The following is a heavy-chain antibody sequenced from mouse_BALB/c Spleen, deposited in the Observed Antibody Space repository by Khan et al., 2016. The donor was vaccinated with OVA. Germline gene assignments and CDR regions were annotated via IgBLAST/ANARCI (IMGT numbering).Heavy chain of an antibody. CDR2: IAPANGNT. CDR3: AHPSYDPRFFEV. V-gene: IGHV14-3*02. Sequence: VQLKQSGAELVKPGASVRLSCTASGFNIRDTYIHWVKQRPEQGLEWIGRIAPANGNTKYDPKFQDKATITSDTSSNTSYMQLSSLTSEDTAVYYWAHPSYDPRFFEVCGAGTTVTVSS. CDR1: GFNIRDTY. J-gene: IGHJ1*01. D-gene: IGHD2-3*01.